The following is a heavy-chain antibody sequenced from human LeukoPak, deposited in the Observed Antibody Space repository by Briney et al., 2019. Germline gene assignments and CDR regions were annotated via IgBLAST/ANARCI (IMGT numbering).Heavy chain of an antibody. CDR3: ARGGAVAGRRGSYYYYYYYMDV. CDR1: GLPICSYY. V-gene: IGHV4-4*07. D-gene: IGHD6-19*01. J-gene: IGHJ6*03. Sequence: PETLSLTCTVSGLPICSYYWSGIRQPGGKGREGSGRIYTRGRTIHTPSHESRVTIPVDKSKNQFSLKLSSVPAADTAVYYCARGGAVAGRRGSYYYYYYYMDVWGKGTTVTVSS. CDR2: IYTRGRT.